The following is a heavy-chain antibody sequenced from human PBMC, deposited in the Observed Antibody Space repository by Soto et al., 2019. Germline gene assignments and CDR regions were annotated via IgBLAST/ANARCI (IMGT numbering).Heavy chain of an antibody. Sequence: QVQLQESGPGLVKPSQTLSLTCTVSGGSISSGGYYWSWIRQHPGKGLEWIGYIYYSGSTYYNPSLKSRVTIAVDTSKNQFSLKRSSVTAADTAVYYGARSFGVAAAGPFDYWGQGTLVTVSS. CDR1: GGSISSGGYY. CDR3: ARSFGVAAAGPFDY. J-gene: IGHJ4*02. V-gene: IGHV4-31*03. CDR2: IYYSGST. D-gene: IGHD6-13*01.